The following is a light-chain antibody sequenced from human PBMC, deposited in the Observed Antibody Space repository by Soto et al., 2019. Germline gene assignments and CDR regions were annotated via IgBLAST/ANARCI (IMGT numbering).Light chain of an antibody. CDR1: SSDVGAYNY. CDR3: ISYTSGNFYV. CDR2: GVS. J-gene: IGLJ1*01. V-gene: IGLV2-14*03. Sequence: QSVLTQPASVSGSPGQSITLSCTGTSSDVGAYNYVSWYQQHPGKAPRLVVYGVSNRPSGVSNRLSGSKSGNTASLTISGVQAEDEADYYCISYTSGNFYVFGTGTKVTVL.